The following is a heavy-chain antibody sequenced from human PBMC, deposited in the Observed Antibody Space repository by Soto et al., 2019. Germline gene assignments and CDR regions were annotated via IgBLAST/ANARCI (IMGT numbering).Heavy chain of an antibody. CDR3: ARDQAWLARTDAFDI. CDR1: GFTFSSYW. D-gene: IGHD5-12*01. Sequence: EVQLVESGGGLVQPGGSLRLSCAAAGFTFSSYWMSWVRQAPGKGLEWVANIKQDGSEKYYVDSVKGRFTISRDNAKNSLYLQMNSPRAEDTAVYYCARDQAWLARTDAFDIWGQGTMVTVSS. V-gene: IGHV3-7*01. CDR2: IKQDGSEK. J-gene: IGHJ3*02.